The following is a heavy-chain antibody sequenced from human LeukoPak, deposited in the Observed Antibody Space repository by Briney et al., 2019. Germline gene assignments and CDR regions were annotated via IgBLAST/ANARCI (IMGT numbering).Heavy chain of an antibody. V-gene: IGHV3-15*01. CDR1: GFTFSNAW. D-gene: IGHD2-2*02. J-gene: IGHJ4*02. Sequence: GGSLRLSCAASGFTFSNAWMSWVRQAPGKGLEWVGRSKSKTDGGTTEYAAPVKGRFTISRDDSKNTLYLQMNSLTTEDTAVYYCTTDCIPYWGQGTLVTVSS. CDR2: SKSKTDGGTT. CDR3: TTDCIPY.